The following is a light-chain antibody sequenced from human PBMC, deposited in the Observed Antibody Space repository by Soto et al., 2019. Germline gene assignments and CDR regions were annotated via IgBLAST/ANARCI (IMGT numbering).Light chain of an antibody. CDR2: RNN. CDR1: SSNIGSNY. CDR3: AAWDDSLSGPDMV. J-gene: IGLJ2*01. Sequence: QSVLTQPPSASGTPGQRVTISCSGSSSNIGSNYVYWYQQLPGTAPKLLIYRNNQRPSGVPDRFSGSKSGTSASLAISGLRSEDEADYYCAAWDDSLSGPDMVFGGGTKVTVL. V-gene: IGLV1-47*01.